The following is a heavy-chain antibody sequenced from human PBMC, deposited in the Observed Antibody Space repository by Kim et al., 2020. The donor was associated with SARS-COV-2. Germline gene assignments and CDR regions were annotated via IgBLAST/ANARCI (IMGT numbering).Heavy chain of an antibody. Sequence: ASVKVSCKASGYTFTSYGISWVRQAPGQGLEWMGWISAYNGNTNYAQKLQGRVTMTTDTSTSTAYMELRSLRSDDTAVYYCARGVFTVTTSGYYYGMDVWGQGTTVTVSS. CDR2: ISAYNGNT. J-gene: IGHJ6*02. D-gene: IGHD4-17*01. CDR1: GYTFTSYG. CDR3: ARGVFTVTTSGYYYGMDV. V-gene: IGHV1-18*01.